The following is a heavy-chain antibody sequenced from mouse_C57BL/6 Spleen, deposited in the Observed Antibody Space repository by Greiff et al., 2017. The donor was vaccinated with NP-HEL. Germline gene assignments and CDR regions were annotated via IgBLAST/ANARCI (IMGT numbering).Heavy chain of an antibody. J-gene: IGHJ1*03. CDR1: GYTFTSYW. CDR3: AREGNGYSYWYFDV. CDR2: IDPSDSYT. D-gene: IGHD2-3*01. Sequence: QVQLQQPGAELVMPGASVKLSCKASGYTFTSYWMHWVKQRPGQGLEWIGEIDPSDSYTNYNQKFKGKSTLTVDKSSSTAYMQLSSLTSEDSAVYYCAREGNGYSYWYFDVWGTGTTVTVSS. V-gene: IGHV1-69*01.